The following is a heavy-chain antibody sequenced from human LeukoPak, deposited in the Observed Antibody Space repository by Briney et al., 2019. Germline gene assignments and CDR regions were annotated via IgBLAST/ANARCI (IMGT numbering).Heavy chain of an antibody. Sequence: GGSLRLSCAASGFTFSSYSMNWVRQAPGKGLEWVSFISSSSSTIYYADSVKGRFTISRDNAKNSLYLQMNSLRAEDTAVYYCARDRGGSYSAIDYWGQGTLITVSS. J-gene: IGHJ4*02. D-gene: IGHD1-26*01. CDR2: ISSSSSTI. V-gene: IGHV3-48*04. CDR1: GFTFSSYS. CDR3: ARDRGGSYSAIDY.